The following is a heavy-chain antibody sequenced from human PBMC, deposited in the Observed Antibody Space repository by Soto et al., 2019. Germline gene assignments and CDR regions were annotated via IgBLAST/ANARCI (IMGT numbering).Heavy chain of an antibody. D-gene: IGHD4-17*01. Sequence: GASVKVSCKASGYTFTGYYMHWVRQAPGQGLEWMGWINPNSGGTNYAQKFQGWVTMTRDTSISTAYMELRSLRSDDTAVYYCASDYGGNSGDWFDPWGQGTLVTVSS. CDR2: INPNSGGT. CDR3: ASDYGGNSGDWFDP. CDR1: GYTFTGYY. J-gene: IGHJ5*02. V-gene: IGHV1-2*04.